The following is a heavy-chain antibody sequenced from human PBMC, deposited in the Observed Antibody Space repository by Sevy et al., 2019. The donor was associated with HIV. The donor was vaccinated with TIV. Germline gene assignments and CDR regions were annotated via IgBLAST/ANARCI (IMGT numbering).Heavy chain of an antibody. V-gene: IGHV1-18*01. J-gene: IGHJ4*02. D-gene: IGHD2-15*01. CDR2: ISPHNGDT. CDR1: GYSFTTYR. Sequence: ASVKVSCKASGYSFTTYRITWLRQAPGQGLEWMGWISPHNGDTNYVQNLQGRVTMITDTSTSTAYMELRSLRSDDTAVYYCARPYCSGGSCYSLAYWGQGTRVTVSS. CDR3: ARPYCSGGSCYSLAY.